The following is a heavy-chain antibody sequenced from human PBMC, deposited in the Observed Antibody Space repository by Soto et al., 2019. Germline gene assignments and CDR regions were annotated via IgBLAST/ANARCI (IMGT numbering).Heavy chain of an antibody. CDR1: GYPFTTYY. J-gene: IGHJ4*02. D-gene: IGHD1-26*01. V-gene: IGHV1-2*02. Sequence: HVQLVQSGTEVKKPGASVRVSCMVSGYPFTTYYIHWVRQAPGQGLERMGWIDPRSGGTVYEQKFQGRVTMTRDMSISTVYMDLSGLTSDDTALYYCATDDYGSFPYWGQGSLVTVSS. CDR2: IDPRSGGT. CDR3: ATDDYGSFPY.